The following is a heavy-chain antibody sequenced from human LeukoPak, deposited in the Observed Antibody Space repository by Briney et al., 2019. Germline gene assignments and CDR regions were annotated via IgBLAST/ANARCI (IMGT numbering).Heavy chain of an antibody. Sequence: PSETLSLTCTVSGGSISSSSYYWGWIRQPPGKGLEWIGSIYYSGSTNYNPSLKSRVTISVDTSKNQFSLRLSSVTAADTAVYYCARDKGGFLEWGQGTLVTVSS. J-gene: IGHJ4*02. V-gene: IGHV4-39*07. CDR2: IYYSGST. CDR3: ARDKGGFLE. CDR1: GGSISSSSYY. D-gene: IGHD3-3*01.